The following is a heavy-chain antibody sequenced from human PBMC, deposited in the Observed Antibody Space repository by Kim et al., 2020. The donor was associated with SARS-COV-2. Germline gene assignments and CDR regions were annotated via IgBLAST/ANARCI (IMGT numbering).Heavy chain of an antibody. V-gene: IGHV1-18*04. CDR3: ARGHEAAAAWHMDV. D-gene: IGHD6-25*01. CDR2: MRTSNGNI. CDR1: GYTFINYG. Sequence: ASVKVSCKASGYTFINYGITWVRQAPGQGLEWMGYMRTSNGNINYGRKFLGRVTMTRDTSTSTAYMELRNLRSDDTAVYYCARGHEAAAAWHMDVWGQGTTVTVSS. J-gene: IGHJ6*02.